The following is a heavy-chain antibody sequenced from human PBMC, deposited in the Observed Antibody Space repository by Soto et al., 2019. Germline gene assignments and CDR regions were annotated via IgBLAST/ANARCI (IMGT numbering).Heavy chain of an antibody. CDR1: GFTVSSNY. CDR2: IYSGGST. Sequence: EVQLVESGGGLIQPGGSLRLSCAASGFTVSSNYMSWVRQAPGKGLEWVSVIYSGGSTYYADSVKGRFTISRDNSKNTLYLQMNSLRAEDTAVYYCAREGYSSSWYEGGAFDIWGQGTMVTVSS. J-gene: IGHJ3*02. V-gene: IGHV3-53*01. CDR3: AREGYSSSWYEGGAFDI. D-gene: IGHD6-13*01.